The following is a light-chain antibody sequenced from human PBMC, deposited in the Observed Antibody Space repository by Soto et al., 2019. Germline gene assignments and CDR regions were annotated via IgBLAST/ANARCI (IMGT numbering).Light chain of an antibody. CDR2: DAS. V-gene: IGKV1-33*01. CDR3: QHYDYRLRS. Sequence: DIQMTQSPSSLSASVGDRVTITCQASQDINTYLNWYQQKPGKAPKLLIYDASKLETGVPSRFSGGGSGTDFTPTVTSLQPEDLPTDFWQHYDYRLRSFGGGTQGQL. J-gene: IGKJ4*01. CDR1: QDINTY.